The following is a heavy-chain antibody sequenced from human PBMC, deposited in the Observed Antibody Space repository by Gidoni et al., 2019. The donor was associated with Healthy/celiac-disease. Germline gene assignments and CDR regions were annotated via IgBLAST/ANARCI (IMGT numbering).Heavy chain of an antibody. V-gene: IGHV6-1*01. CDR3: AREIIAVAGNDHFDY. Sequence: GRTYYRSKWYNDYAVSVKSRITINPDTSKNQFSLQLNSVTPEDTAVYYCAREIIAVAGNDHFDYWGQGTLVTVSS. D-gene: IGHD6-19*01. J-gene: IGHJ4*02. CDR2: TYYRSKWYN.